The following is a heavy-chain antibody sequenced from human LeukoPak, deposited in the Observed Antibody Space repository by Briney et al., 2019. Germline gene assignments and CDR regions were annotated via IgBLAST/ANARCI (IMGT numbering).Heavy chain of an antibody. D-gene: IGHD6-19*01. J-gene: IGHJ4*02. CDR3: STDRAVTGPFDY. CDR2: IKSKTDDMAT. Sequence: PGGSLRLSCATSGFTFSNIWMNWVRQAPGKGLEYIGRIKSKTDDMATDYAAPVKGRFTISRDDSKNTLYLQMSGLKTEDTAVYYCSTDRAVTGPFDYWGQGTLVTVSS. CDR1: GFTFSNIW. V-gene: IGHV3-15*01.